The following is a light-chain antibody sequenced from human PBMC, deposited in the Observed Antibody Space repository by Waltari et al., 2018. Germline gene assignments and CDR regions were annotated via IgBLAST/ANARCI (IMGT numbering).Light chain of an antibody. J-gene: IGLJ1*01. CDR3: QSADSSGTYYV. CDR2: KDS. CDR1: AFPKRS. Sequence: SYQLTQPPSASVSPGQTARITSSAGAFPKRSAYRYQQKPGQPPVLVIYKDSERPSGIPERFSGSSSGTTVTLTISGVQAEDEADYYCQSADSSGTYYVFGTGTKVTVL. V-gene: IGLV3-25*03.